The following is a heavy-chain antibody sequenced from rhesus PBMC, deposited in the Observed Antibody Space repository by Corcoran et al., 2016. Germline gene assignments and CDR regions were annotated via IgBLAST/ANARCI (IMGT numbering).Heavy chain of an antibody. Sequence: QVQLQESGPGLVKPSETLSLTCAVSGGSISGGYDWSWIRQPPGKGLEWFGYIYGCSGNPNYNPSLKNRVTISKDTSKNQFSLKLSSVTAADTAVYYCARLAVLVVVATGRFDVWGPGVLVTVSS. CDR1: GGSISGGYD. V-gene: IGHV4-76*01. J-gene: IGHJ5-1*01. CDR3: ARLAVLVVVATGRFDV. D-gene: IGHD2-21*01. CDR2: IYGCSGNP.